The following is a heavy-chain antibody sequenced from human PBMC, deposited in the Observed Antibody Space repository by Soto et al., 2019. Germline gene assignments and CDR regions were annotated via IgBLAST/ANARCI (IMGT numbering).Heavy chain of an antibody. V-gene: IGHV4-59*01. CDR3: ARSGWRYCSGGSCYDYDAFDI. Sequence: SETLSLTCTVSGGSISSYYWSWIRQPPGKGLEWIGYIYYSGSTNYNPSLKSRVTISVDTSKNQFSLKLSSVTAADTAVYYCARSGWRYCSGGSCYDYDAFDIWGQGTMVTVSS. CDR2: IYYSGST. D-gene: IGHD2-15*01. J-gene: IGHJ3*02. CDR1: GGSISSYY.